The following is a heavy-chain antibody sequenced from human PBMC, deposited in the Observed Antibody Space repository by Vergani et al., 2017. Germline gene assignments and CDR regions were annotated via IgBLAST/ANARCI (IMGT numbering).Heavy chain of an antibody. CDR3: ASEYYDFWSGYYNYMDV. CDR1: EFTFSNYA. J-gene: IGHJ6*03. Sequence: EVQLLESGGGLVQPGGSLRLTCAASEFTFSNYAMNWVRQAPGKGLEWVSSISSSSSYIYYADSVKGRFTISRDNAKNSLYLQMNSLRAEDTAVYYCASEYYDFWSGYYNYMDVWGKGTTVTVSS. V-gene: IGHV3-21*02. D-gene: IGHD3-3*01. CDR2: ISSSSSYI.